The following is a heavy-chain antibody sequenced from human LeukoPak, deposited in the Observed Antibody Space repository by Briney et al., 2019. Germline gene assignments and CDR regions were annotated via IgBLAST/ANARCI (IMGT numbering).Heavy chain of an antibody. CDR1: GGSFSGYY. CDR3: ARGWNVLLWFGEVFPFGMDV. Sequence: SETLSLTCAVYGGSFSGYYWSWIRQPPGKGLEWIGEINHSGSTNYNPSLKSRVTISVDTSKNQFSLKLSSVTAADTAVYYCARGWNVLLWFGEVFPFGMDVWGQGTTVTVSS. J-gene: IGHJ6*02. CDR2: INHSGST. D-gene: IGHD3-10*01. V-gene: IGHV4-34*01.